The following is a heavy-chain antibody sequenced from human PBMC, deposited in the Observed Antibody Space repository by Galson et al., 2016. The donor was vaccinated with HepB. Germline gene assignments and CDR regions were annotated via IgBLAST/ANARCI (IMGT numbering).Heavy chain of an antibody. V-gene: IGHV3-9*01. D-gene: IGHD4/OR15-4a*01. CDR1: GFTFEDHA. J-gene: IGHJ4*02. CDR2: RSWNSNYK. Sequence: SLRLSCAGSGFTFEDHAMHWVRQVPGKGLEWVSGRSWNSNYKGHADSVKGRFSISRDNAKNSLYLQMNNLRPEDTALYYCANGALAARGQGTLVIVSS. CDR3: ANGALAA.